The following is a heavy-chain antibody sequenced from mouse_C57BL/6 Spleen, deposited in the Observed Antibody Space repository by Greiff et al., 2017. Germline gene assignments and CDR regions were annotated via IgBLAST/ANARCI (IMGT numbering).Heavy chain of an antibody. D-gene: IGHD1-1*01. CDR3: ARRGVVARDYAMDY. CDR1: GYTFTDYY. CDR2: INPNNGGT. Sequence: VQLKQSGPELVKPGASVKISCKASGYTFTDYYMNWVKQSHGKSLEWIGDINPNNGGTSYNQKFKGKATLTVDKSSSTAYMELRSLTSEDSAVYYCARRGVVARDYAMDYWGQGTSVTVSS. J-gene: IGHJ4*01. V-gene: IGHV1-26*01.